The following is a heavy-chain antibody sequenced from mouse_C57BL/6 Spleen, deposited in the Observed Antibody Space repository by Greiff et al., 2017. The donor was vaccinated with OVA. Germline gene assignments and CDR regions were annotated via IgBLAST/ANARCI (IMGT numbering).Heavy chain of an antibody. CDR2: IDPSDSYT. V-gene: IGHV1-50*01. D-gene: IGHD1-1*01. Sequence: QVQLQQPGAELVKPGASVKLSCKASGYTFTSYWMQWVKQRPGQGLEWIGEIDPSDSYTNYNQKFKGKATLTVDTSSSTASMQLSSLTSADSAVYYCARKDYSYTLYAMDYWGQGTSVTVSS. J-gene: IGHJ4*01. CDR1: GYTFTSYW. CDR3: ARKDYSYTLYAMDY.